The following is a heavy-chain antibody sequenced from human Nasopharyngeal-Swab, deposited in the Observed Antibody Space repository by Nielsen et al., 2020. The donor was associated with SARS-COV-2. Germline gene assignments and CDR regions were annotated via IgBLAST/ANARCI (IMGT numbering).Heavy chain of an antibody. D-gene: IGHD3-9*01. CDR1: GFSLSNRRMG. CDR3: ARLRFDLLLWLFYYRMDV. Sequence: SGPTLVKPTETLTLTCTVSGFSLSNRRMGVTWIRQSPGKALEWLADIFSSDAKSYNPSLKSRLSISKDTSKSQVVLTMTNVDPLDTATYYCARLRFDLLLWLFYYRMDVWGQGTTVTVSS. J-gene: IGHJ6*02. V-gene: IGHV2-26*01. CDR2: IFSSDAK.